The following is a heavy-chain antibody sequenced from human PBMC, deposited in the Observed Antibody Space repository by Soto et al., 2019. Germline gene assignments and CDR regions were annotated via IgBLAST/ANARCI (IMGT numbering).Heavy chain of an antibody. CDR3: AKDGRGSGSHYNSFGY. Sequence: EVQLVESGGGLIQPGGSLKLSCAASGFTVGNNYMSWVRQAPGKGLEWVSLIYSTGTTKYADSVKGRFTVSRDNAKNTLYLLMNCLRAEDTAVYYCAKDGRGSGSHYNSFGYWGQGTLVSVSS. D-gene: IGHD3-10*01. V-gene: IGHV3-53*01. CDR1: GFTVGNNY. CDR2: IYSTGTT. J-gene: IGHJ4*02.